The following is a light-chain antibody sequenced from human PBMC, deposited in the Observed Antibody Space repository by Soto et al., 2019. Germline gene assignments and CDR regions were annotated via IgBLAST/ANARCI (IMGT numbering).Light chain of an antibody. V-gene: IGLV2-14*01. CDR1: SSDFGDYNY. CDR2: EVT. CDR3: SSYTSSNTQV. J-gene: IGLJ2*01. Sequence: QSVLTQPASVSGSPGQSITISCTGASSDFGDYNYVSWYQQHPGKVPKLIIYEVTSRPSGVSNRFSGSKSDNTASLTISGLQAEDEADYYCSSYTSSNTQVFGGGTKVTVL.